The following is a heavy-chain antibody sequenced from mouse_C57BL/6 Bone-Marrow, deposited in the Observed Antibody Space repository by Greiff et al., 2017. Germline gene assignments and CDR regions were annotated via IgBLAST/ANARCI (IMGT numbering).Heavy chain of an antibody. CDR2: IDPEDGDT. J-gene: IGHJ1*03. V-gene: IGHV14-2*01. Sequence: VQLQQSGAELVKPGASVKLSCTASGFNIKDYYMHWVKQRTEQGLEWIGRIDPEDGDTKYAPTFQGKATITADTSSNTAYLQLSSLTSEDTAVYYCATHYYGSSYWYFDVWGTGTTGTGSS. CDR3: ATHYYGSSYWYFDV. D-gene: IGHD1-1*01. CDR1: GFNIKDYY.